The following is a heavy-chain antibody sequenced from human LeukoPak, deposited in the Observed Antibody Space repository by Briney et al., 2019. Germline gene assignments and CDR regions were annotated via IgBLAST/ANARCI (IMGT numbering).Heavy chain of an antibody. CDR1: GFTFSSYG. CDR3: AKDFWGKSEYSSSEDWFDP. V-gene: IGHV3-30*02. Sequence: PGGSLRLSCAASGFTFSSYGMHWVRQAPGKGLEWVAFIRYDGSNKYYADSVKGRFTISRDNSKNTLYLQMNSLRAEDTAVYYCAKDFWGKSEYSSSEDWFDPWGQGTLVTVSS. D-gene: IGHD6-6*01. J-gene: IGHJ5*02. CDR2: IRYDGSNK.